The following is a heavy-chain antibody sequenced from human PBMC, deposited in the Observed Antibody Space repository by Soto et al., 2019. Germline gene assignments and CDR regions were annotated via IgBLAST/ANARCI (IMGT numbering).Heavy chain of an antibody. CDR3: ARGRRVLLFLEWSNEGWFDP. V-gene: IGHV4-59*01. J-gene: IGHJ5*02. D-gene: IGHD3-3*01. CDR1: GGSISSYY. Sequence: SETLSLTCTVSGGSISSYYWSWIRQPPGKGLEWIGYIYYSGSTNYNPSLKSRVTISVDTSKNQFSLKLSSVTAADTAVYYCARGRRVLLFLEWSNEGWFDPWGQGTLVPVSS. CDR2: IYYSGST.